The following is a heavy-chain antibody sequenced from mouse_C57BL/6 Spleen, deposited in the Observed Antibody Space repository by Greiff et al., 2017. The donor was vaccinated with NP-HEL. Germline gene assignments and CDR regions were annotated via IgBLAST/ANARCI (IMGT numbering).Heavy chain of an antibody. CDR3: ARLRRDYAMDY. Sequence: QVQLQQSGAELVKPGASVKLSCKASGYTFTSYWMHWVKQRPGQGLEWIGMIHPNSGSTNYNEKFKSKATLTVDKSSSTAYMQLSSLTSEDSAVYYCARLRRDYAMDYWGQGTSVTVSS. CDR1: GYTFTSYW. D-gene: IGHD2-12*01. V-gene: IGHV1-64*01. CDR2: IHPNSGST. J-gene: IGHJ4*01.